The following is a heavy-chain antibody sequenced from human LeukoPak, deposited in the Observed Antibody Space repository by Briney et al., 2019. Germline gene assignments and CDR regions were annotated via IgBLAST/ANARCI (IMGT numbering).Heavy chain of an antibody. D-gene: IGHD6-13*01. J-gene: IGHJ5*02. CDR1: GGSISSYY. CDR2: IYYSGGT. V-gene: IGHV4-59*13. Sequence: PETLSLTCTVSGGSISSYYWSWIGRPPGKGWGGLGYIYYSGGTNYNPSLKSRVTISVDTSKNQFSLKLSSVTAADTAVYYCARAHQYSSSWFNWFDPWGQGTLVTVSS. CDR3: ARAHQYSSSWFNWFDP.